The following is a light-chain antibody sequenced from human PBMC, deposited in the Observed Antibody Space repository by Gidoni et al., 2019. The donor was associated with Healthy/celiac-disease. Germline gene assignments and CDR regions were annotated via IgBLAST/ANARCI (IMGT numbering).Light chain of an antibody. CDR1: QGISSY. CDR3: QQYYSYPLT. J-gene: IGKJ3*01. Sequence: AIRITQSPSSLSASTGDRVTITCRASQGISSYLAWYQQKPGKAPKLLIYAASPLQSGVPSRFSGSGSGTDFTLTIRCLQSEDFATYYCQQYYSYPLTFGPGTKVDIK. CDR2: AAS. V-gene: IGKV1-8*01.